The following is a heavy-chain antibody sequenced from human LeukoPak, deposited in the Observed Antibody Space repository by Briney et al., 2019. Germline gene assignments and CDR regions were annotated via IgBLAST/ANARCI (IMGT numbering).Heavy chain of an antibody. Sequence: GGSLRLSCAASGFTVSSNYMSWVRQAPGKGLEWVSVIYSGGSTYYADSVKGRFTISRDNSKNTLYLQMNSLRAEDTAVYYCARESLGYSYGVYYYYYMDVWGKGTTVTISS. CDR2: IYSGGST. CDR3: ARESLGYSYGVYYYYYMDV. J-gene: IGHJ6*03. V-gene: IGHV3-53*01. D-gene: IGHD5-18*01. CDR1: GFTVSSNY.